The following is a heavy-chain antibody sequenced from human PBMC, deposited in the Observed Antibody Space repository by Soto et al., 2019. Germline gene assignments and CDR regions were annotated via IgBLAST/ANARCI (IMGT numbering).Heavy chain of an antibody. CDR2: IYHSGST. V-gene: IGHV4-30-2*01. Sequence: QLQLQESGSGLVEPSQTLTLDFAVSGGSISSGGYSWSWIRQPPGKGLEWIGYIYHSGSTYYNPSLKSRVTISVDSSKNQFSLKLSSVTAAHTAVYYCARAGGLGAVAVDYWGQGTLVTVSS. CDR3: ARAGGLGAVAVDY. D-gene: IGHD6-19*01. CDR1: GGSISSGGYS. J-gene: IGHJ4*02.